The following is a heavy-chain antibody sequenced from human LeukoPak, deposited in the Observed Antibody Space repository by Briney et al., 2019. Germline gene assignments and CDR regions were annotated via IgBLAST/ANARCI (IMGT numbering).Heavy chain of an antibody. V-gene: IGHV3-53*01. J-gene: IGHJ4*02. Sequence: PGGSLRLSCAVSGFNVSDNYMSWVRQAPGKGLEWVSLIYSGETTLYADSVKGRFTISRDISKNTLYLQMSSLRAEDTGVYYCAKSFGPVIAAAGTGADWGQGTLVTVSS. D-gene: IGHD6-13*01. CDR1: GFNVSDNY. CDR2: IYSGETT. CDR3: AKSFGPVIAAAGTGAD.